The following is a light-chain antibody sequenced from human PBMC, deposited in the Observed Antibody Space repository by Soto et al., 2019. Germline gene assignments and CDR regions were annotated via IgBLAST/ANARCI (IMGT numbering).Light chain of an antibody. J-gene: IGKJ4*01. CDR2: GAS. CDR1: HGVGNN. V-gene: IGKV3-15*01. Sequence: EVVLTQSPGTLSVSPGERATLSCRASHGVGNNLAWYQQIPGQAPRLLIYGASTRATGVPARFSGSGSATQFTLTISSLQSEDFGFYYCQQYHQWPVAFGGGTKVDIK. CDR3: QQYHQWPVA.